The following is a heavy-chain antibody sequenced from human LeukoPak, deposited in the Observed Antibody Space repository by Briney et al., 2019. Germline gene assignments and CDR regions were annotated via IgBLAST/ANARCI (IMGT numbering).Heavy chain of an antibody. D-gene: IGHD2/OR15-2a*01. CDR2: IGAYNGNT. CDR1: GYTFTNYG. CDR3: ARTESDYFADH. Sequence: ASVNVSCKASGYTFTNYGISWVRQAPGQGLEWMAWIGAYNGNTRYAQKLQGRVTVTTGASTAYMELRTLRSDDTAVYYCARTESDYFADHWGQGTLVTVSS. V-gene: IGHV1-18*01. J-gene: IGHJ5*02.